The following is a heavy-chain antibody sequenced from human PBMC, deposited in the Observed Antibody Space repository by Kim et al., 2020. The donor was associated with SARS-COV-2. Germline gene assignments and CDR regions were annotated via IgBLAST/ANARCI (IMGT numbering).Heavy chain of an antibody. V-gene: IGHV1-46*01. CDR1: GYTFTSYY. J-gene: IGHJ6*02. D-gene: IGHD3-10*01. CDR2: INPSGGST. CDR3: ARDGRFGELLPVKDGMDV. Sequence: ASVKVSCKASGYTFTSYYMHWVRQAPGQGLEWMGIINPSGGSTSYAQKFQGRVTMTMDTSTSTVYMELSSLRSEDTAVYYCARDGRFGELLPVKDGMDVWGQGTTVTVSS.